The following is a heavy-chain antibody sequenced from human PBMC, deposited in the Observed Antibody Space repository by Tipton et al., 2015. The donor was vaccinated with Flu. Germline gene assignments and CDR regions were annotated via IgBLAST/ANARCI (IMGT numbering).Heavy chain of an antibody. V-gene: IGHV4-4*07. CDR2: VHHGGSV. CDR3: ARDNPSIYASYEHYYFAMDV. D-gene: IGHD2-2*01. CDR1: GDSISPHY. J-gene: IGHJ6*02. Sequence: TLSLTCTVSGDSISPHYWSWIRQPAGKGLEWIGRVHHGGSVNYNPSLTSRLTMSVDMSKNQVSLQLSSVTAADTAAYYCARDNPSIYASYEHYYFAMDVWGQGTTVTVSS.